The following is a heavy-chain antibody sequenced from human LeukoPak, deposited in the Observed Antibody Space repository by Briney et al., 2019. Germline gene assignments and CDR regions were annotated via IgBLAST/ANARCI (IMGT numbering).Heavy chain of an antibody. CDR3: ARIGGSDSSGYYSPFDY. D-gene: IGHD3-22*01. CDR2: INPSGGST. J-gene: IGHJ4*02. V-gene: IGHV1-46*01. CDR1: GYTFTSYY. Sequence: ASLKVSCKASGYTFTSYYMHWVRQAPGQGLEWMGIINPSGGSTSYAQKFQGRVTMTRDTSTSTVYMELSSLRAEDTAVYYCARIGGSDSSGYYSPFDYWGQGTLVTVSS.